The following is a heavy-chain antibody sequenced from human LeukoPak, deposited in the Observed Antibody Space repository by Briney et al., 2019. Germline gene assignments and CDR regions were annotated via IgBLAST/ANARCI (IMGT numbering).Heavy chain of an antibody. CDR1: GFTFSSYA. Sequence: PGGSLRLSCAASGFTFSSYAMHWVRQAPGKGLEWVAVISYDGSNKYYADSVKGRFTISRDNSKNTLYLQMNSLRAEDTAVYYCARDRQGVVVVAARYFDYWGQGALVTVSS. CDR3: ARDRQGVVVVAARYFDY. CDR2: ISYDGSNK. D-gene: IGHD2-15*01. J-gene: IGHJ4*02. V-gene: IGHV3-30*04.